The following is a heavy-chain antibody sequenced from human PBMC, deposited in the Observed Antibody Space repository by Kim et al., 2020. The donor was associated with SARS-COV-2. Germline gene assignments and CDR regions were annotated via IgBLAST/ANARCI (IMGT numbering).Heavy chain of an antibody. CDR3: AGAAAAIDY. V-gene: IGHV6-1*01. J-gene: IGHJ4*02. D-gene: IGHD6-13*01. Sequence: WYNDYAVSVKSRITINPDTSKNQFSLQLNSVTPEDTAVYYCAGAAAAIDYWGQGTLVTVSS. CDR2: WYN.